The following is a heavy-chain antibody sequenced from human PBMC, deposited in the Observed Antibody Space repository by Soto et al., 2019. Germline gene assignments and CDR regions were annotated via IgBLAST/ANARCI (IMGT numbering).Heavy chain of an antibody. CDR2: ISGSGGNI. CDR3: ATQDFRGTTGKT. V-gene: IGHV3-23*01. Sequence: LRLSCAASGFTFSRYAMGWVRQAPGKGLEWVSVISGSGGNIHYADSVKGRFTISRDNSKNTLYLQMNSLRVEDTAVYNCATQDFRGTTGKTWGQGTLVTVSS. D-gene: IGHD1-1*01. CDR1: GFTFSRYA. J-gene: IGHJ4*02.